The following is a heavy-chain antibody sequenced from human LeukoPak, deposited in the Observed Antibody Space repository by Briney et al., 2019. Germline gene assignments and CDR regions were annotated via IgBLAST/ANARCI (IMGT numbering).Heavy chain of an antibody. CDR2: IYYSGNT. CDR3: ARVVTTGSYFDY. J-gene: IGHJ4*02. D-gene: IGHD4-17*01. Sequence: SETLSLTCTVSGGSVSSGSYYWSWIRQPPGKGLEWIAYIYYSGNTNYNPSLKSRVTISVDTSKNQFSLKLTSVTAADTAVYHCARVVTTGSYFDYWGQGTLVTVSS. CDR1: GGSVSSGSYY. V-gene: IGHV4-61*01.